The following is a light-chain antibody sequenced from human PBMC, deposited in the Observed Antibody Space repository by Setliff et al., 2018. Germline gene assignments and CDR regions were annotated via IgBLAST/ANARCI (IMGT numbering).Light chain of an antibody. CDR2: RNN. V-gene: IGLV1-44*01. J-gene: IGLJ2*01. CDR1: SSNIGSNT. CDR3: AAWDDSLNGPV. Sequence: QSVLTQPPSASGTPGQRVTISCSGSSSNIGSNTVNWYQQLPGTAPKLLIYRNNQRRSGVPDRFSGSKSGTSASLAISGLQSEDEADYYCAAWDDSLNGPVFGGGTKVTVL.